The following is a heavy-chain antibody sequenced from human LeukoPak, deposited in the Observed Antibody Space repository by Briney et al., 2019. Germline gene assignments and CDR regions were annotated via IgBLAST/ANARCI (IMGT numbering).Heavy chain of an antibody. J-gene: IGHJ6*03. CDR2: ISYDGSNK. V-gene: IGHV3-30*04. CDR3: ARGGQQLTNYYYYYYMDV. CDR1: GFTFSSYA. D-gene: IGHD6-13*01. Sequence: GGSLRLSCAASGFTFSSYAMHWVRQAPGKGLEWVAVISYDGSNKYYADSVKGRFTISRDNAKNTLYLQMNSLRAEDTAVYYCARGGQQLTNYYYYYYMDVWGKGTTVTISS.